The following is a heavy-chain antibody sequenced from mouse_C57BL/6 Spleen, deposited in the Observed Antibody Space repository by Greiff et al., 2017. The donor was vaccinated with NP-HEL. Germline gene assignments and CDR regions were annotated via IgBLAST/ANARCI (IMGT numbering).Heavy chain of an antibody. CDR1: GFNIKDDY. CDR2: IDPENGDT. V-gene: IGHV14-4*01. CDR3: TTNYYGSSRLYYFDY. Sequence: VQLQQSGAELVRPGASVKLSCTASGFNIKDDYMHWVKQRPEQGLEWIGWIDPENGDTEYASKFQGKATITADTSSNTAYLQLSSLTSEDTAVYYCTTNYYGSSRLYYFDYWGQGTTLTVSS. D-gene: IGHD1-1*01. J-gene: IGHJ2*01.